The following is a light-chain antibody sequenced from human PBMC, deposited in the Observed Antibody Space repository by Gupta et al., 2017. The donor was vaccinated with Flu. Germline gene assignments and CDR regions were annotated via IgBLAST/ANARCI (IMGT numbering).Light chain of an antibody. V-gene: IGKV3-11*01. CDR1: QSVSRY. CDR3: QQQSNWPPRHS. Sequence: EIVLTQSPATLSLSPGERATLSCRASQSVSRYLAWYQQKPGQAPRLLIYDASNRAKGIPARFSGSAGGTDFTLTISSREPEDFAVYYCQQQSNWPPRHSFGQGTKVEMK. CDR2: DAS. J-gene: IGKJ2*03.